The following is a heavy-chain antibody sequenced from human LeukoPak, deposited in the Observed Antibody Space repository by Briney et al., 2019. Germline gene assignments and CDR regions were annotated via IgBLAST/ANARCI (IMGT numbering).Heavy chain of an antibody. J-gene: IGHJ5*02. CDR3: ARDRGSFLNWFDP. CDR2: ISSDGSHK. CDR1: GFTFSNSG. Sequence: GGSLRLSCAASGFTFSNSGMHWVRQAPGKGLEWVALISSDGSHKYYADSVKGRFSISRDNSKNTLYLQMNGLRAEDTAVYYCARDRGSFLNWFDPWGQGSLVTVSS. V-gene: IGHV3-30*03.